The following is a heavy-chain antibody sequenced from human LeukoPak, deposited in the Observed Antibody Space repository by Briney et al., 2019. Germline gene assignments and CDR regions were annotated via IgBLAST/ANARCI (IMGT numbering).Heavy chain of an antibody. V-gene: IGHV3-7*01. D-gene: IGHD2-2*01. CDR2: IKQDGSEK. J-gene: IGHJ5*02. CDR1: GFTFSSYW. Sequence: PGGSLRLSCAASGFTFSSYWMSWVRQAPGKGLEWVANIKQDGSEKYYVDSVKGRFTISRDNAKNSLYLQMNRLRAEDTAVYYCARDRYCSSTSCYDWFDPWGQGTLVTVSS. CDR3: ARDRYCSSTSCYDWFDP.